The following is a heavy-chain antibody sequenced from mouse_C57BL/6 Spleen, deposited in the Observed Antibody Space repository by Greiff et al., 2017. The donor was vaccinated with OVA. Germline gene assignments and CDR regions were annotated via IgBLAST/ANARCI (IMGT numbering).Heavy chain of an antibody. CDR3: AITTVVATD. Sequence: EVQLQQSGPELVKPGASVKISCKASGYSFTGYYMHWVKQSSEKSLEWIGEINPSTGGTSYNQKFKGKATSTVDKSSSTAYMQLKSLTSEDSAVYYCAITTVVATDWGQGTTLTVSS. CDR1: GYSFTGYY. CDR2: INPSTGGT. D-gene: IGHD1-1*01. J-gene: IGHJ2*01. V-gene: IGHV1-43*01.